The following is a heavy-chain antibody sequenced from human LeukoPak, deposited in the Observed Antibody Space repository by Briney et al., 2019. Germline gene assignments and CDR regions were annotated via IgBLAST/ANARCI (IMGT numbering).Heavy chain of an antibody. CDR1: GGSISSYY. V-gene: IGHV4-59*08. J-gene: IGHJ6*02. CDR3: ARQSRYYYYYGMDV. Sequence: SETLSLTCTVSGGSISSYYWSWIRQPPGKGLEWIGYIYYSGSTNYNPSLKSRVTISVDTSKNQFSLKLSSVTAAGTAVYYCARQSRYYYYYGMDVWGQGTTVTVSS. CDR2: IYYSGST.